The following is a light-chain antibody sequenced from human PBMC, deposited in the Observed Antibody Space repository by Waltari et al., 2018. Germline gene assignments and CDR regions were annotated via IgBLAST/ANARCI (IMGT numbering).Light chain of an antibody. CDR3: QQYGAARYT. V-gene: IGKV3-20*01. CDR1: QSVDSFY. Sequence: EIVLTQSPGTLSVSPGESATLSCRTSQSVDSFYISWYQQIPGQAPRLIILDASSRSTGVPDRFSGSGSGTHFTLTISRLEPEDFAVYYCQQYGAARYTFGPGTRLDLK. J-gene: IGKJ3*01. CDR2: DAS.